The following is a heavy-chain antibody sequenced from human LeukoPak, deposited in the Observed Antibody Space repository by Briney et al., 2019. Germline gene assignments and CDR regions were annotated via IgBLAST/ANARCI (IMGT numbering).Heavy chain of an antibody. D-gene: IGHD3-16*01. J-gene: IGHJ4*02. CDR2: SWRDGSKE. CDR1: GFTFSNYA. CDR3: VTGLWTFGS. V-gene: IGHV3-33*03. Sequence: GGSLRLSCAASGFTFSNYAMHWVRQAPGKGLEWVAISWRDGSKEYYADSMKGRFTISRDNAKRSLFLQMNYLRAEDTAVYFCVTGLWTFGSWGQGTLVTVSS.